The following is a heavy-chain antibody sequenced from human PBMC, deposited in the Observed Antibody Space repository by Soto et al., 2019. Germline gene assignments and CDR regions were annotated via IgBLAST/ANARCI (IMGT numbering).Heavy chain of an antibody. Sequence: SVKVSCKASGGTFSSYAISWVRQAPGQGLEWMGGIIPIFGTANYAQKFQGRVTITADESTSTAYMELSSLRSEDTAVYYCASNGYGSGSSYGDYWGQGTLVTVSS. CDR3: ASNGYGSGSSYGDY. CDR1: GGTFSSYA. CDR2: IIPIFGTA. J-gene: IGHJ4*02. D-gene: IGHD3-10*01. V-gene: IGHV1-69*13.